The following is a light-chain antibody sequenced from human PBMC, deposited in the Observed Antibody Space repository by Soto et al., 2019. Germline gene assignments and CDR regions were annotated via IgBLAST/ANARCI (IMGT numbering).Light chain of an antibody. J-gene: IGKJ4*01. CDR2: DAS. CDR3: QQLSSYPST. CDR1: QDSTKY. V-gene: IGKV1-9*01. Sequence: IQLTQSSSSLSASVGDIVTMSCLASQDSTKYLAWYQQKPGKAPNLLIYDASTLHSGVPSRFSGSGSGTDFTLTISGLQPEDFATYYCQQLSSYPSTFGGGTKVDIK.